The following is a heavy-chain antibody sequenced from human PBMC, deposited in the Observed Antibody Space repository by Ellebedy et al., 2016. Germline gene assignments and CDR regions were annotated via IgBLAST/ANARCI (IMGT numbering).Heavy chain of an antibody. Sequence: ASVKVSCXASGYTFNNYGLSWVRQAPGQRLEWVGWINAKNGDTHYAQKFQGRVTVTADTSTTTGYMELRSLKSDDTAVYYCARDQAVGGTTDDAFDIWGQGTMVTVSS. D-gene: IGHD6-19*01. V-gene: IGHV1-18*01. CDR1: GYTFNNYG. CDR2: INAKNGDT. J-gene: IGHJ3*02. CDR3: ARDQAVGGTTDDAFDI.